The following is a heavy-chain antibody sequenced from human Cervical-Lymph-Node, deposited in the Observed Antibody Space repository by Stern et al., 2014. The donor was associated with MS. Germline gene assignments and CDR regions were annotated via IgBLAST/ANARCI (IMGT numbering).Heavy chain of an antibody. D-gene: IGHD5-18*01. V-gene: IGHV1-69*06. J-gene: IGHJ4*02. CDR1: GGTFNNHV. Sequence: QLEESGAEVKKPGSSVKVSCKASGGTFNNHVISWVREAPGQGLEWMGGIIPMFGTADYAQRFQGRVKITADKSTSTVHMELSSLTSEDTAMYYCANRDMGYSYGRHDYWGQGTLVTVSS. CDR3: ANRDMGYSYGRHDY. CDR2: IIPMFGTA.